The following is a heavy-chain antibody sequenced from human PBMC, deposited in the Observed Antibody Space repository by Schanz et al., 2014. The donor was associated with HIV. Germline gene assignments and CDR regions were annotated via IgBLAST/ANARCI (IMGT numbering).Heavy chain of an antibody. V-gene: IGHV3-66*01. CDR3: ARSSGWRVFDY. J-gene: IGHJ4*02. CDR2: IYSGGST. Sequence: EVQLVESGEGLVKPGGSLRLSCTGSGFPFSSYAINWVRQAPGKGLEWVSVIYSGGSTYYTDSVKGRFTISRDNSKNTLYLQMNSLRAEDTAVYYCARSSGWRVFDYWGQGTLVTVSS. CDR1: GFPFSSYA. D-gene: IGHD6-19*01.